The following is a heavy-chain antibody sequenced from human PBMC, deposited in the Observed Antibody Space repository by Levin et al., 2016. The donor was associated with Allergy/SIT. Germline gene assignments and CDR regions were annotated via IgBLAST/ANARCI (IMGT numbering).Heavy chain of an antibody. D-gene: IGHD1-1*01. CDR2: IIPLFNTP. V-gene: IGHV1-69*13. CDR3: ARGAIRPGSYGMDV. J-gene: IGHJ6*02. Sequence: SVKVSCKASGGMFRRDGFSWVRQAPGQGPEWMGGIIPLFNTPNYAQKFQGRVTITADELTSTVYMELSSLRSDDTAVYYCARGAIRPGSYGMDVWGHGTTVTVSS. CDR1: GGMFRRDG.